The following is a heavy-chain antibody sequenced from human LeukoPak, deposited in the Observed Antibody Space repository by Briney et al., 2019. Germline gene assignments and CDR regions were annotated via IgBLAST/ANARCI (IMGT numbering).Heavy chain of an antibody. CDR1: GGSIRSYY. J-gene: IGHJ4*02. D-gene: IGHD6-19*01. Sequence: PSETLSLTCTVSGGSIRSYYWSWIRQPPGKGLEWIGYIYYSGSTNYNPCLKSRVTISVDTSKNQFSLTLSSVTAADTAVYYCARVLPYSSGWGVDYWGQGTLVTVSS. CDR2: IYYSGST. V-gene: IGHV4-59*01. CDR3: ARVLPYSSGWGVDY.